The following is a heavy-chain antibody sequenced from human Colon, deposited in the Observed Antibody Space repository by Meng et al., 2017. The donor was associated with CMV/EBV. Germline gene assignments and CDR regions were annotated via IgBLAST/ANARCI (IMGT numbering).Heavy chain of an antibody. Sequence: GESLKISCAASGFTFSSFSMNWVRQAPGRGLEWVSYISSSTKYYVDSVKGRFTVSRDNAKNSLYLQMNSLRAEDTAVYYCVRGQLVPFDYWGQGILVTVSS. CDR3: VRGQLVPFDY. J-gene: IGHJ4*02. D-gene: IGHD6-6*01. V-gene: IGHV3-48*04. CDR1: GFTFSSFS. CDR2: ISSSTK.